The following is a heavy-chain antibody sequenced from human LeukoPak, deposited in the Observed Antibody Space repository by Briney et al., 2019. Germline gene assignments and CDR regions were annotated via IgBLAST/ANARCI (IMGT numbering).Heavy chain of an antibody. CDR1: GYTFTSYD. V-gene: IGHV1-8*01. D-gene: IGHD3-10*01. CDR2: MNPNSGNT. Sequence: GASVKVSCKASGYTFTSYDINWVRQATGQGLEWMGWMNPNSGNTGYAQKFQGRVTMTRNTSISTAYMELSSLRSEDTAVYYCARGLRGMVRGVRRSYNWFDPWGQGTLVTVSS. CDR3: ARGLRGMVRGVRRSYNWFDP. J-gene: IGHJ5*02.